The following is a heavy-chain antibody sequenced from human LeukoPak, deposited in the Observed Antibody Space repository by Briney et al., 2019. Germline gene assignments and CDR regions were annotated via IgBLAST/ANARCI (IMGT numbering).Heavy chain of an antibody. J-gene: IGHJ4*02. Sequence: GESLKISCKGSGYTFTSYWFGWVRQMPGKGLEWMGIIYPGDSGTRYSPSFQGQVTISADKSISTAYLQWSSLKASDTAMYYCATRGTIFGVVQDYWGQGTLVTVSS. CDR2: IYPGDSGT. CDR3: ATRGTIFGVVQDY. D-gene: IGHD3-3*01. CDR1: GYTFTSYW. V-gene: IGHV5-51*01.